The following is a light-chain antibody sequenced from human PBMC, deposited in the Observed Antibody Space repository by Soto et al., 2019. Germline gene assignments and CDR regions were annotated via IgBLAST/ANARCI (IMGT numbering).Light chain of an antibody. CDR2: EVS. CDR1: ISDVGGYNY. Sequence: QSVLTQPASVSGSPGQSITISCTGTISDVGGYNYVSWYQQHPGKAPKLMIYEVSNRPSGVSNRFSGSKSDNTASLTISGLQAEDEADYYCSSYTSFSTYVFGTGTKVT. V-gene: IGLV2-14*01. CDR3: SSYTSFSTYV. J-gene: IGLJ1*01.